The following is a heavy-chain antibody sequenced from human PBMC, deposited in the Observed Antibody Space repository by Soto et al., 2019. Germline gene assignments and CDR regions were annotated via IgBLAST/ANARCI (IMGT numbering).Heavy chain of an antibody. D-gene: IGHD1-26*01. Sequence: PGGSLRLSWAASGFTFSSYGMHWVRQAPGKGLEWVAVIWYDGSNKYYADSVKGRFTISRDNSKNTLYLQMNSLRAEDTAVYYCAREAFQEPFFDYWGQGTLVTVSS. CDR3: AREAFQEPFFDY. CDR2: IWYDGSNK. J-gene: IGHJ4*02. CDR1: GFTFSSYG. V-gene: IGHV3-33*01.